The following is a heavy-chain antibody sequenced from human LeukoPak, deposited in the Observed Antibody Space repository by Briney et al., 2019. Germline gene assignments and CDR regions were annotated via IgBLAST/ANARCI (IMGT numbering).Heavy chain of an antibody. CDR2: IYPGESDT. J-gene: IGHJ5*02. D-gene: IGHD5-18*01. Sequence: GESLKISCKGSGYSLTSYWIGWVRQMPGKGLEWMGIIYPGESDTRYSPSFQGQVTISADKSTSTAYLQWSSLKASDTAMYYCARDPIYSYGDEYNWFDPWGQGTLVTVSS. CDR3: ARDPIYSYGDEYNWFDP. CDR1: GYSLTSYW. V-gene: IGHV5-51*01.